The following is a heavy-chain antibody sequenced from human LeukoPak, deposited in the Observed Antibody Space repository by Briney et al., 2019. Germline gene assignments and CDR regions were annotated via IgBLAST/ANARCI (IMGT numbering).Heavy chain of an antibody. J-gene: IGHJ4*02. CDR2: ISYDGSNK. D-gene: IGHD3-3*01. CDR1: GFTFSSFG. V-gene: IGHV3-30*18. CDR3: AKGYYGYDFWSGGDY. Sequence: PGGSLRFSCAASGFTFSSFGMHWVRQAPGKGLEWVAVISYDGSNKYYADFVKGRFTISRDNSKNTLYLQMNSLRTEDTAVYYCAKGYYGYDFWSGGDYWGQGTLVTVSS.